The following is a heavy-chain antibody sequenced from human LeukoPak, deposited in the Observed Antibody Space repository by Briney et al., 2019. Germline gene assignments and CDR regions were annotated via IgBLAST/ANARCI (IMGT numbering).Heavy chain of an antibody. CDR3: ARDGPYCSSTSCYLDN. Sequence: PGGSLRLSCTASGFTFSNYWITWVRQAPGKGLDWAAHINQDGSQKHYVDSVKGRFTVSRDNAKNSLYLQMNSLRAEDTAVYYCARDGPYCSSTSCYLDNWGQGTLVTVSS. CDR1: GFTFSNYW. J-gene: IGHJ4*02. CDR2: INQDGSQK. D-gene: IGHD2-2*01. V-gene: IGHV3-7*01.